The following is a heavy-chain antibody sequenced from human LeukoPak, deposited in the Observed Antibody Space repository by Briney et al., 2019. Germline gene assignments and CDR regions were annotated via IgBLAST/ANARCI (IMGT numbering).Heavy chain of an antibody. CDR2: VWSDGTTK. CDR3: ARQTYYYGSGTYYYYFDY. CDR1: GFTFSNYG. V-gene: IGHV3-33*01. Sequence: PGRSLRLSCAASGFTFSNYGMHWVRQAPGKGLEWVAVVWSDGTTKNYADSVKGRFTISRDNSTNTLYLQMNSLRAEDTAVYFCARQTYYYGSGTYYYYFDYWGQGTLVTVSS. D-gene: IGHD3-10*01. J-gene: IGHJ4*02.